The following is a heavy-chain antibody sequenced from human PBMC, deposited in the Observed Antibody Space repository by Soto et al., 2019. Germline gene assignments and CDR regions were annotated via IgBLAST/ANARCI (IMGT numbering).Heavy chain of an antibody. CDR3: ARCRLYDSSGYYLSKNWFDP. V-gene: IGHV1-2*02. D-gene: IGHD3-22*01. J-gene: IGHJ5*02. Sequence: ASVKVSCKASGYTFTGYYMHWVRQAPGQGLEWMGWINPNSGGTNYAQKFQGRVNMTRDTSISTAYMELSRLRSDDTAVYYCARCRLYDSSGYYLSKNWFDPWGQGTLVTVSS. CDR1: GYTFTGYY. CDR2: INPNSGGT.